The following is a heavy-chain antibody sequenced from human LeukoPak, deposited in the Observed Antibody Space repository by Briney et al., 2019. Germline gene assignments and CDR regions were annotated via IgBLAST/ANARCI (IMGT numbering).Heavy chain of an antibody. Sequence: PSETLSLTCTVSGGSISSSSYYWGWIRQPPGKGLEWIGSIYYSGSTYYNPSLKSRVTISVDTSKNQFSLKLSSVTAADTAVYYCARHWMTYSGQHRPRWFDPWGQGTLVTVSS. CDR2: IYYSGST. V-gene: IGHV4-39*01. J-gene: IGHJ5*02. CDR1: GGSISSSSYY. CDR3: ARHWMTYSGQHRPRWFDP. D-gene: IGHD1-26*01.